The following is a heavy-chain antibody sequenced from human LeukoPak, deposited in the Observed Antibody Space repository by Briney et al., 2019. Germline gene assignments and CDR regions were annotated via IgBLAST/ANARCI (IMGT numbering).Heavy chain of an antibody. Sequence: GGSLRLSCAASGFTFSSYAMHWVRQAPGKGLEWVSAISGSGGSTYYADSVKGRFTISRDNSKNTLYLQMNSLRAEDTAVYYCAKDQGSGKSGAYYFDYWGQGTLVTVSS. V-gene: IGHV3-23*01. D-gene: IGHD3-10*01. CDR1: GFTFSSYA. J-gene: IGHJ4*02. CDR3: AKDQGSGKSGAYYFDY. CDR2: ISGSGGST.